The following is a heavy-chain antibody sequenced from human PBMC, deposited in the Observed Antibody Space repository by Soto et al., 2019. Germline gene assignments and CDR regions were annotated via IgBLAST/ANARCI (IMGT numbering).Heavy chain of an antibody. V-gene: IGHV3-23*01. D-gene: IGHD3-16*01. CDR1: GFTFSSYA. J-gene: IGHJ6*03. CDR2: ISGSGGST. Sequence: EVQLLESGGGLVQPGGSLRLSCAASGFTFSSYAMSWVRQAPGKGLEWVSGISGSGGSTYYADSVKGRFTISRDNSKNTVYVQMNGLSGEDAAVYYCAKGVAPFSESHMDVLGKGTTVTVSS. CDR3: AKGVAPFSESHMDV.